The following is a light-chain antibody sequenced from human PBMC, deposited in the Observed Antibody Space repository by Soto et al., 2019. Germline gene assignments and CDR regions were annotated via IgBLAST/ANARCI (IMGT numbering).Light chain of an antibody. CDR3: AAWDDSLKAML. Sequence: QSVLTQPPSASGTPGQTVTISCSGSGSNTGENAVNWYQHLPGTAPQLLIYSNALRPSGVPHRFSGSKSGTAGSLAISGLQSEDEAHYYCAAWDDSLKAMLFGGGTKLTVL. CDR2: SNA. J-gene: IGLJ3*02. CDR1: GSNTGENA. V-gene: IGLV1-44*01.